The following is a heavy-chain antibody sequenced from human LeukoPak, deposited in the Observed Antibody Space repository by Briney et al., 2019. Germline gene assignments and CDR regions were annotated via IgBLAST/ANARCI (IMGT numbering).Heavy chain of an antibody. CDR3: ARDVGIAARQDWFDP. J-gene: IGHJ5*02. CDR2: ISSSVSTI. Sequence: GGSLRLSCAASGFTFSDYYMSWIRQAPGKVLEWVSYISSSVSTIYYADSVKGRFTISRDNTKNSLYLQMNSLRAEDTAVYYCARDVGIAARQDWFDPWGQGTLVTVSS. D-gene: IGHD6-6*01. V-gene: IGHV3-11*01. CDR1: GFTFSDYY.